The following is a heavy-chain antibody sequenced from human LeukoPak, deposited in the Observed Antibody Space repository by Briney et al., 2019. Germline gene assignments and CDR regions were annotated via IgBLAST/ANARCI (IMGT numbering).Heavy chain of an antibody. Sequence: RSSETLSLTCTVSGGSISSYQWSWIRQPPGKGLEWIGNIYHSGSANYNPSLTSRVIISVDTSKNQFSLRLSSVTAADTAVYYCARVAAAGINWYYYYYMDVWGKGTTVTVSS. CDR3: ARVAAAGINWYYYYYMDV. CDR1: GGSISSYQ. CDR2: IYHSGSA. V-gene: IGHV4-4*09. J-gene: IGHJ6*03. D-gene: IGHD6-13*01.